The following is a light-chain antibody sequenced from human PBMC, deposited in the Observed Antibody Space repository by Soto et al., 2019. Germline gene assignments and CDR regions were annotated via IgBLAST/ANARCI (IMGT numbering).Light chain of an antibody. J-gene: IGKJ4*01. CDR3: QQDYNYPLT. V-gene: IGKV1-6*01. CDR1: QGIKND. CDR2: AAS. Sequence: ALQMTQSPSSLSASVGDRVTITCRASQGIKNDLGWYQQKPGKAPKLLIYAASTLQSGVPSRFSGGGSGTDFTLTISSLQPEDFATYFCQQDYNYPLTFGGGTKVEIK.